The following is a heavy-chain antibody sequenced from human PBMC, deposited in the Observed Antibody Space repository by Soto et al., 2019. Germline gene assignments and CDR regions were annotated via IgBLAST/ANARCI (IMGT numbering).Heavy chain of an antibody. V-gene: IGHV1-69*01. D-gene: IGHD3-22*01. CDR2: IIPIFGTA. Sequence: SCKASGGTFSSYAISWVRQAPGQGLEWMGGIIPIFGTANYAQKFQGRVTITADESTSTAYMELSSLRSEDTAVYYCATNYYDSSGYLDYWGQGTLVTVSS. CDR1: GGTFSSYA. CDR3: ATNYYDSSGYLDY. J-gene: IGHJ4*02.